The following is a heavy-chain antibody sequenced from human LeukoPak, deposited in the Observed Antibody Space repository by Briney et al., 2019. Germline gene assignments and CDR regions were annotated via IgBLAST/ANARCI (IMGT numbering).Heavy chain of an antibody. V-gene: IGHV1-2*02. J-gene: IGHJ3*02. D-gene: IGHD6-19*01. CDR3: ARDRVGIAVAGTPWGAFDI. CDR2: INPNSGGT. CDR1: GYTFTGYY. Sequence: ASVKVSCKASGYTFTGYYMHWVRQAPGQGLEWMGWINPNSGGTNYAQKLQGRVTMTTDTSTSTAYMELRSLRSDDTAVYYCARDRVGIAVAGTPWGAFDIWGQGTTVTVS.